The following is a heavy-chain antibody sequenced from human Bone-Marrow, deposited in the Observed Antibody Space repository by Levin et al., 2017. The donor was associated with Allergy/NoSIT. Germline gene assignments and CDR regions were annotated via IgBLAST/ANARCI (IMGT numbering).Heavy chain of an antibody. CDR1: GYSFSSQW. Sequence: GGSLRLSCQGSGYSFSSQWIAWVRQKPGKGLEWMGIVYPGDSDTVYSPSFEGQVTFSADTSTNTAHLHWSSLQASDTAIYFCARKMGPTPAFDLWGQGTLLTVSS. V-gene: IGHV5-51*01. CDR3: ARKMGPTPAFDL. CDR2: VYPGDSDT. J-gene: IGHJ3*01. D-gene: IGHD1-26*01.